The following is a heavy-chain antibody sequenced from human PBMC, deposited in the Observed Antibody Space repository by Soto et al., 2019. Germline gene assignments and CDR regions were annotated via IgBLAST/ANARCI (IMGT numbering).Heavy chain of an antibody. CDR2: IKRKIDGETT. Sequence: GGSLRLSCVASGLTFSNAWMNWVRQAPGKGLEWVGRIKRKIDGETTDHAGPVKGRFTISRDDSKSTVYLQMYSVKTEDTAVYYCNTFSGISPFDIWGQGTLVTVSS. V-gene: IGHV3-15*07. CDR3: NTFSGISPFDI. J-gene: IGHJ3*02. CDR1: GLTFSNAW.